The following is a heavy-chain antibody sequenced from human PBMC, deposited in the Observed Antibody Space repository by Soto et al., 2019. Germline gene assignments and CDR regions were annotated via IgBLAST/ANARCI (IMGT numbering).Heavy chain of an antibody. J-gene: IGHJ5*02. CDR3: ARLGPYGSETYSFRYNWFDP. CDR1: GFTVSSSH. Sequence: PGASLRLSSTTSGFTVSSSHMSWVRQAPGKVLDWVSVIYSGGNSYYAVSVQGRFTISRDNSKNTVYLQMNSLRGEDTAIYYCARLGPYGSETYSFRYNWFDPWGQGT. CDR2: IYSGGNS. V-gene: IGHV3-53*01. D-gene: IGHD3-10*01.